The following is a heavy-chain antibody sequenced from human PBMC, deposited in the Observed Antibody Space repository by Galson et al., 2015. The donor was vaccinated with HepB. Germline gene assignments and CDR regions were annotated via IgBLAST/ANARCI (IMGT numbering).Heavy chain of an antibody. V-gene: IGHV3-7*03. J-gene: IGHJ4*02. CDR1: GFTFSSYS. CDR3: ARGGATHTY. CDR2: IKQDESEK. Sequence: SLRLSCAASGFTFSSYSMSWVRQAPGKGLEWVANIKQDESEKYYVDSVKGRFSISRDNAKNSLYLQMNSLRAEDTAVYYCARGGATHTYWVQGTLVTVFS. D-gene: IGHD4/OR15-4a*01.